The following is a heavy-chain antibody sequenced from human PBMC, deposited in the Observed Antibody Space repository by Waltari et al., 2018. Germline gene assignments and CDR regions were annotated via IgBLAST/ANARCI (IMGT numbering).Heavy chain of an antibody. CDR3: ARVDTATNWFDP. CDR2: IYYSGST. J-gene: IGHJ5*02. Sequence: QVQLQESGPGLVKPSETLSLTCTVSGGSISSYYWSWLRQPPGKGLEWIGYIYYSGSTNYNPSLKSRVTISVDTSKNQFSLKLSSVTAADTAVYYCARVDTATNWFDPWGQGTLVTVSS. V-gene: IGHV4-59*01. D-gene: IGHD5-18*01. CDR1: GGSISSYY.